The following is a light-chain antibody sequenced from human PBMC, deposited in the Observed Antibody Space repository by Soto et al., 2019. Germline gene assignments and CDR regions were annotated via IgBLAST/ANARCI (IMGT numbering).Light chain of an antibody. V-gene: IGLV1-44*01. J-gene: IGLJ2*01. CDR1: SSNIGSNT. CDR2: SKN. Sequence: QSALTQPPSSSVTPGQRVTISCSGSSSNIGSNTVNWYQQLPGTAPKLVIYSKNQRPSGVPDRFSGSKSGTSASLAISGLQSEDEADYYCVAWDDSLNGYVVFGGGTKVTVL. CDR3: VAWDDSLNGYVV.